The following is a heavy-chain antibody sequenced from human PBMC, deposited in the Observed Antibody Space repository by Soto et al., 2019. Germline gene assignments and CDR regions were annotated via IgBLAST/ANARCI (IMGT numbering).Heavy chain of an antibody. CDR1: GFTVTSSA. Sequence: SVKVSCKASGFTVTSSAVQWVRQARGQRLEWIGWIVVGSGNTNYAQKFQERVTITRHMSTSTAYMKLSSLRSENTAVYSCAAVDYGGNNNYYYSVMDFWGQGTTVTVSS. J-gene: IGHJ6*02. D-gene: IGHD4-17*01. CDR3: AAVDYGGNNNYYYSVMDF. CDR2: IVVGSGNT. V-gene: IGHV1-58*01.